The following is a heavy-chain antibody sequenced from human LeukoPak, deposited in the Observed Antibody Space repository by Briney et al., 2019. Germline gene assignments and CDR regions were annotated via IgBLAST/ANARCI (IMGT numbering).Heavy chain of an antibody. Sequence: SQTLSLTCTVSGGSISSGDYYCSWIRQPPGKGLEWIGYIYSGSTYYNPSLKSRVTISVDTSKNQFSLKLSSVTAADTAVYYCASRIVGATKANAFDIWGQGTMVTVSS. V-gene: IGHV4-30-4*08. J-gene: IGHJ3*02. CDR1: GGSISSGDYY. D-gene: IGHD1-26*01. CDR3: ASRIVGATKANAFDI. CDR2: IYSGST.